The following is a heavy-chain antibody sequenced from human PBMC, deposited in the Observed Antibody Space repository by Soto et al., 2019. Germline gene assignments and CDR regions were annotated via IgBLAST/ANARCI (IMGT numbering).Heavy chain of an antibody. CDR3: ARGGPDLATIGGFEY. J-gene: IGHJ4*02. Sequence: ASVKVSCKASGYTFTNYYMHWVRQAPGQGLEWMGVIHYSGATPTYAQKFQGRVTMARDTSTSTVYVELSSLTSEDTAVYYCARGGPDLATIGGFEYWGQGTLVTASS. CDR1: GYTFTNYY. CDR2: IHYSGATP. V-gene: IGHV1-46*01. D-gene: IGHD3-16*01.